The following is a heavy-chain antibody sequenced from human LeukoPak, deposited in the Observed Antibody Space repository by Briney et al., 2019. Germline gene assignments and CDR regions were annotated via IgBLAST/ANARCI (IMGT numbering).Heavy chain of an antibody. CDR3: ARVNITGFPYYYYYGMDV. CDR2: MNPNSGNT. Sequence: GASVKVSCKASGYTFTSYDINWVRQATGQGLEWMGWMNPNSGNTGYAQKFQGRVTMTRNTSISTAYMELSRLRSEDTAVYYCARVNITGFPYYYYYGMDVWGQGTTVTVSS. J-gene: IGHJ6*02. CDR1: GYTFTSYD. V-gene: IGHV1-8*01. D-gene: IGHD1-20*01.